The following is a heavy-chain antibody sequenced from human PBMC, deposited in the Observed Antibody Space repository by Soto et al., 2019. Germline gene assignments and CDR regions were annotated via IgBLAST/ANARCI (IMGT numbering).Heavy chain of an antibody. D-gene: IGHD3-22*01. CDR2: IYYSGST. CDR3: ARVFLPDYYDSSGYYFDY. CDR1: GGSISSGGYY. V-gene: IGHV4-31*03. Sequence: SETLSLTCTVSGGSISSGGYYWSWIRQHPGKGLEWIGYIYYSGSTYYNPSLKSRVTISVDTSKNQFSLKLSSVTAADTAVYYCARVFLPDYYDSSGYYFDYWGQGTLVTVSS. J-gene: IGHJ4*02.